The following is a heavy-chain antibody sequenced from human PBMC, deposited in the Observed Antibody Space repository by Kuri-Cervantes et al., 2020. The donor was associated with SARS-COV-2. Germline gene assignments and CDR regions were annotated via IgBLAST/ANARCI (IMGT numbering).Heavy chain of an antibody. J-gene: IGHJ4*02. Sequence: KVSCKGSGYSFSNFWIAWVRQMPGKGLEWMGIIYPGDSDTRYSPSFQGQVTISADKSISTAYLQWASLKASDTAMYYRAIPRRDYGSGSRYGGFDYWGQGTLVTVSS. D-gene: IGHD3-10*01. CDR1: GYSFSNFW. V-gene: IGHV5-51*01. CDR2: IYPGDSDT. CDR3: AIPRRDYGSGSRYGGFDY.